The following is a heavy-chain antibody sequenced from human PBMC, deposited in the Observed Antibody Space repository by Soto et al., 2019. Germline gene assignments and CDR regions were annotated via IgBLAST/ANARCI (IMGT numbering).Heavy chain of an antibody. J-gene: IGHJ4*02. D-gene: IGHD1-1*01. Sequence: QVHLMQSGAEVKKPGASVKVSCKGSGYAFTTYGITWVRQAPGQGLEWMGWISAHNGNTNCAQKLQGRVTVTRDTSTSTAYMELRSLRSDDTAVYYCARGRYGDYWGQGALVTVSS. CDR3: ARGRYGDY. CDR2: ISAHNGNT. CDR1: GYAFTTYG. V-gene: IGHV1-18*01.